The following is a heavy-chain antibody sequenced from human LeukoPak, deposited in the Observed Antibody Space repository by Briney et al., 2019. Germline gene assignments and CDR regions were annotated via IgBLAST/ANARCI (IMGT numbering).Heavy chain of an antibody. J-gene: IGHJ4*02. CDR2: INPNSGGT. CDR1: GYTFTGYY. Sequence: GASVKVSCKASGYTFTGYYMHWVRQAPGQGLEWMGWINPNSGGTNYVHKLQGRVTLSTDTSTNTAYMQLRSLRSDDTAVYYCAKDLVVETGGGYPPPFDYWGQGTLVTVSS. D-gene: IGHD2-15*01. CDR3: AKDLVVETGGGYPPPFDY. V-gene: IGHV1-2*02.